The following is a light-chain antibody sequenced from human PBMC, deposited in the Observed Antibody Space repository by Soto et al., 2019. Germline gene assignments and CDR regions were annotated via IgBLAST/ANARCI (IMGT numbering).Light chain of an antibody. J-gene: IGLJ1*01. CDR2: GNT. Sequence: QSVLTQPPSVSGAPGQRVTISCTGSSSNIGTGYDVHWYQQLPGTAPKLLIYGNTNRPSGVPDRVSGCKSGTSASLAITGLQAEDEADYYCQSYDSSLSGYVFGTGTKVTVL. CDR3: QSYDSSLSGYV. V-gene: IGLV1-40*01. CDR1: SSNIGTGYD.